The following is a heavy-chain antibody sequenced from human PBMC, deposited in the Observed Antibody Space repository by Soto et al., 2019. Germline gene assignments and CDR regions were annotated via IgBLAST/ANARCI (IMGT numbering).Heavy chain of an antibody. CDR3: AKWGAAAGTT. CDR1: GGSISSYY. CDR2: VFYTGIT. V-gene: IGHV4-59*01. J-gene: IGHJ4*02. Sequence: QVHLQESGPGLVKPAETLSLTCSVSGGSISSYYWSWIRQPPGKGLEWIGYVFYTGITKYNPSFKSPATNSGDTARNQFSLNLMSVTAADTAGYYFAKWGAAAGTTWGQGIRVNVSS. D-gene: IGHD6-25*01.